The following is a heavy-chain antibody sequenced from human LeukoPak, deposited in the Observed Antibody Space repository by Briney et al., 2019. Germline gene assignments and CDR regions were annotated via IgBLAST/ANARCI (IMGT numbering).Heavy chain of an antibody. V-gene: IGHV4-4*07. D-gene: IGHD6-19*01. CDR1: GGSISGYY. J-gene: IGHJ4*02. CDR3: ARVGQGSGWYFDY. Sequence: SETLSLTCTVSGGSISGYYWSWIRQPAGKGLEWIGRIYISGSTNYNPSLKSRLTMSVDTSKNQFSLKLSSVTAADTAVYYCARVGQGSGWYFDYWGQGTLVTVSS. CDR2: IYISGST.